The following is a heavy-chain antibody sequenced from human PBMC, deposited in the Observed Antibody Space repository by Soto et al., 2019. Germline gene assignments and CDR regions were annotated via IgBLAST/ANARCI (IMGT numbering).Heavy chain of an antibody. CDR2: IWYDGSNK. J-gene: IGHJ4*02. V-gene: IGHV3-33*01. CDR1: GFTFSSYG. Sequence: QVQLVESGGGVVQPGRSLRLSCAASGFTFSSYGMHWVRQAPGKGLEWVAVIWYDGSNKYYADSVKGRFTISRDNSKNPLYLQMNSLRAEDTAVYYCAREGSHDYSFLARWGQGTLVTVSS. CDR3: AREGSHDYSFLAR. D-gene: IGHD3-3*02.